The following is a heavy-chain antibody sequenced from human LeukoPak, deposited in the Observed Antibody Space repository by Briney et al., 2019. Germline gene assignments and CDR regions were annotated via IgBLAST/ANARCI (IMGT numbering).Heavy chain of an antibody. J-gene: IGHJ2*01. Sequence: ASVKVSCKASGYTFTGYYMHWVRQAPGQGLEWMGWINPNSGGTNYAQKFQGRVTMTRDTSISTAYMELSRLRSDDTAVYYCARGELTWTYRYFDLWGRGTLVAVSS. V-gene: IGHV1-2*02. CDR1: GYTFTGYY. CDR2: INPNSGGT. CDR3: ARGELTWTYRYFDL. D-gene: IGHD1-26*01.